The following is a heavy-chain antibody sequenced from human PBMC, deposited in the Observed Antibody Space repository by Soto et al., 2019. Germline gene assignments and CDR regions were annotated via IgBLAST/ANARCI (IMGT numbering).Heavy chain of an antibody. Sequence: PSETLSLTCAVSGGSISSGGYSWSWIRQPPGKGLEWIGYIYHSGSTYYNPSLKSRVTISVDRSKNQFSLKLSSVTAADTAVYYCAGGWQTFSYWGQGPLVTVSS. J-gene: IGHJ4*02. V-gene: IGHV4-30-2*01. D-gene: IGHD3-3*02. CDR3: AGGWQTFSY. CDR2: IYHSGST. CDR1: GGSISSGGYS.